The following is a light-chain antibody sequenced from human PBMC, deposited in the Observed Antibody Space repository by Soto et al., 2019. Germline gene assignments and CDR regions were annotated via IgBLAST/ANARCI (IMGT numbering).Light chain of an antibody. J-gene: IGKJ4*01. CDR1: QSVSSSS. Sequence: EIVLTQSPGTLSLSPGERATLSCRASQSVSSSSLAWYQQKPGQAPRLLIYGASRRATGIPDRFSGSGSGTDFTLTISRLEPEDFAVYYCQQHNTWPRTFGGGTKVEIK. CDR3: QQHNTWPRT. V-gene: IGKV3-20*01. CDR2: GAS.